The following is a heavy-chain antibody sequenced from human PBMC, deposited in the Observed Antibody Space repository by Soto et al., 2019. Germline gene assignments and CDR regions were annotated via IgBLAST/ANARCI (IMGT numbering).Heavy chain of an antibody. V-gene: IGHV4-34*01. D-gene: IGHD3-16*02. CDR2: INHSGST. J-gene: IGHJ4*02. CDR3: ARGRGMITFGGVIVKRGVFDY. Sequence: SETLSLTCAVYGGSFSGYYWSWILQPPWKGLEWIGEINHSGSTNYNPSLKSRVTISVDTSKNQFSLKLSSVTAADTAVYYCARGRGMITFGGVIVKRGVFDYWGQGTLVTVSS. CDR1: GGSFSGYY.